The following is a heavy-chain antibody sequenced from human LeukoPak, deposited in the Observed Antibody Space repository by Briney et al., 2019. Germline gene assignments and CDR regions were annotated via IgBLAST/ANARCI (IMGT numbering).Heavy chain of an antibody. CDR3: ARGYSSRKIDY. Sequence: SSETLSLICTVSGGSISSYYWSWIRQPPGKGLEWIGYIYYSGSTNYNPSLKSRVTISVDTSKNQFSLKLSSVTAADTAVYYCARGYSSRKIDYWGQGTLVTVSS. CDR1: GGSISSYY. CDR2: IYYSGST. V-gene: IGHV4-59*08. D-gene: IGHD6-13*01. J-gene: IGHJ4*02.